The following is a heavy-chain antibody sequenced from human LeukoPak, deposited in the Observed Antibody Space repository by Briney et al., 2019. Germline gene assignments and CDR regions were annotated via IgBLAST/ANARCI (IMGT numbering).Heavy chain of an antibody. V-gene: IGHV3-23*01. J-gene: IGHJ4*02. Sequence: GGSLRLSCEVSEFVFSVYAMAWVRQAPGQGLEWVSSIDASGSDTYYADSVKGRFTISRDNSKNTLVLQMNSLRAEDTAVYYCAKSVESAVTTNPYFDYWGQGTLVTVSS. CDR2: IDASGSDT. D-gene: IGHD4-17*01. CDR1: EFVFSVYA. CDR3: AKSVESAVTTNPYFDY.